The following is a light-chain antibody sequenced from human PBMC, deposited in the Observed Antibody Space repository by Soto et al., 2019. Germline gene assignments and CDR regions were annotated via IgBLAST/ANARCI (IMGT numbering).Light chain of an antibody. CDR1: QGISSY. Sequence: QLTQSPSSLSASVGDRVAITCRASQGISSYLAWYQKKPGKAPNLLIYAASNLQSGVPSRFSGSGSGTDFTLTISSLQPEDFATYFCQQSYSTPPWTFGQGTKVDIK. CDR3: QQSYSTPPWT. J-gene: IGKJ1*01. CDR2: AAS. V-gene: IGKV1-39*01.